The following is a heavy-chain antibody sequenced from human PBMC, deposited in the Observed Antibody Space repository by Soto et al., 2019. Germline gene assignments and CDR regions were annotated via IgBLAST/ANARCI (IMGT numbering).Heavy chain of an antibody. CDR1: GFTVIDYD. J-gene: IGHJ4*02. V-gene: IGHV3-23*01. Sequence: GGSLRLSFEDSGFTVIDYDMTWVLQAPLQVLEWVSVISGSAGSTFYADSVKGRFTISRDNSKNTLFLQMNSLRVEETAVYYCAKEYGSMWFPTDFWGKGTLVTVSS. CDR3: AKEYGSMWFPTDF. D-gene: IGHD2-21*01. CDR2: ISGSAGST.